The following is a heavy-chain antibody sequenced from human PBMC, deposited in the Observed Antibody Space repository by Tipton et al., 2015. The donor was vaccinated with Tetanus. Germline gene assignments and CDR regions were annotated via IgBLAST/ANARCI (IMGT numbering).Heavy chain of an antibody. V-gene: IGHV4-59*01. CDR2: IYYSGST. J-gene: IGHJ6*02. CDR3: ARVKGTYNHYGLDV. D-gene: IGHD3-10*01. CDR1: GGSISSYY. Sequence: TLSLTCTVSGGSISSYYWSWIRQPPGKGLEWIGYIYYSGSTNYNPSLKSRVTISVDTSKNQFSLKLSSVTAADTAVDYCARVKGTYNHYGLDVWGQGTTVTVAS.